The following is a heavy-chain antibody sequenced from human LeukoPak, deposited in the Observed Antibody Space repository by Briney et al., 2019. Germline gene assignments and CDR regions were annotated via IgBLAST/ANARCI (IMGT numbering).Heavy chain of an antibody. D-gene: IGHD2-2*01. CDR3: TKSLDCSRTSCDS. J-gene: IGHJ5*01. CDR1: GFTLSNAW. Sequence: GGSLRLSCAASGFTLSNAWMSWVRQAPGKGLEWVGRIRSKADGGTTDYAAPVKGRFTISRDDSRNTLYLQMSSLKTEDTAVYYCTKSLDCSRTSCDSWGQGTLVTVSS. V-gene: IGHV3-15*01. CDR2: IRSKADGGTT.